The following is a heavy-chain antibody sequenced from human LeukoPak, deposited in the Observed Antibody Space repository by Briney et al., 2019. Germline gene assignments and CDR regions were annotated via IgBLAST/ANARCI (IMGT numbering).Heavy chain of an antibody. CDR1: GFTFSSYS. D-gene: IGHD6-13*01. CDR2: ISSSGSTI. V-gene: IGHV3-48*04. CDR3: ARYSSWYDLGYYYYMDV. J-gene: IGHJ6*03. Sequence: GGSLRLSCAASGFTFSSYSMNWVRQAPGKGLEWVSYISSSGSTIYYADSVKGRFTISRDNAKNSLYLQMNSLRAEDTAVYYCARYSSWYDLGYYYYMDVWGKGTTVTISS.